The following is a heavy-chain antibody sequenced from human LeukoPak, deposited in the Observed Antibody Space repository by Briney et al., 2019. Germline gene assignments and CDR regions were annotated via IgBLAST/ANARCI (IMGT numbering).Heavy chain of an antibody. J-gene: IGHJ6*03. D-gene: IGHD2-21*02. CDR2: IRSKAYGGTT. CDR3: TRDERIVVVTAIPPYYYYYMDV. V-gene: IGHV3-49*04. Sequence: GGSLRLSCTASGFTFGDYAMSWVRQAPGKGLEWVGFIRSKAYGGTTEYAASVKGRFTISRDDSKSIAYLQMNSLKTEDTAVYYCTRDERIVVVTAIPPYYYYYMDVWGKGTTVTISS. CDR1: GFTFGDYA.